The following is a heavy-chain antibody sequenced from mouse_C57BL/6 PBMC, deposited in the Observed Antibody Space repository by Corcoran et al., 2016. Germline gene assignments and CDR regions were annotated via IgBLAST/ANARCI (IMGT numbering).Heavy chain of an antibody. CDR1: GYTFTDYN. CDR3: ARVILYYSNSWLAY. D-gene: IGHD2-5*01. J-gene: IGHJ3*01. CDR2: INPNNGGT. V-gene: IGHV1-26*01. Sequence: EVQLQQSGPEMVKPGASVKISCKASGYTFTDYNMNWVKQSHGKSLEWIGDINPNNGGTSYNQKFKGKATLTVDKSSSTAYMELRSLTSEDAAVDYCARVILYYSNSWLAYWGQGKRDTVSA.